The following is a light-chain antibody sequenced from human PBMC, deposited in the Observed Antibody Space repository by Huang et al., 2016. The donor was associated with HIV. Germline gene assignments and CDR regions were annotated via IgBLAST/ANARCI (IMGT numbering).Light chain of an antibody. CDR2: KAS. CDR1: QNINNW. V-gene: IGKV1-5*03. CDR3: QQYNGYPYT. J-gene: IGKJ2*01. Sequence: DIQMTQSPPTLSASIGDKVTITCRASQNINNWLAWYQRKPGPAPRLLISKASSLQPEVPSRFSGSGSGAEVTLTISSLQPDDFATYYCQQYNGYPYTFGQGTRVDIK.